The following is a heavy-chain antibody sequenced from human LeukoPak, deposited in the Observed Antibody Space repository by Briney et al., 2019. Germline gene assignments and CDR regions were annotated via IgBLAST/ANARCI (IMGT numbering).Heavy chain of an antibody. J-gene: IGHJ4*02. CDR1: GFTFSSYG. CDR2: IRYEGSNK. CDR3: ANSVVGASSFDY. V-gene: IGHV3-30*02. D-gene: IGHD2-15*01. Sequence: GGSLRLSCAASGFTFSSYGMHTIRQAPGKGLEWVAFIRYEGSNKYYVDSVKGRFNISVDDSKNPLYLQMNILRHERISLCYCANSVVGASSFDYWGQGTLVIVSS.